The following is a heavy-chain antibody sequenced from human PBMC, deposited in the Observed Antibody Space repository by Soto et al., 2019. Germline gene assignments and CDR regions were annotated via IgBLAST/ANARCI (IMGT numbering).Heavy chain of an antibody. CDR1: GYTFTTYD. Sequence: QVQLVQSGAEVKKPGASVRVSCEPSGYTFTTYDINWVRQATGQGLEWMGWMNPNSGNTGSAQKFQGRVTMTRNTSISTAYMELSNLRSGDTAVYFCARGRGRGPAAYFDYWGQGTLVTVSS. CDR2: MNPNSGNT. CDR3: ARGRGRGPAAYFDY. J-gene: IGHJ4*02. V-gene: IGHV1-8*01. D-gene: IGHD3-16*01.